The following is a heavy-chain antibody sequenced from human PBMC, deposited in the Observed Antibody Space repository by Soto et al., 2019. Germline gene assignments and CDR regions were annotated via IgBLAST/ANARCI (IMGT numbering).Heavy chain of an antibody. D-gene: IGHD5-12*01. CDR3: AKVMKWVGITTIQYFDS. J-gene: IGHJ4*02. CDR2: ISWNSETI. Sequence: EVQLVESGGGLVQPGRSLRLSCAASGFTVDDYAMHWDRQAPGKGLEWVSGISWNSETIDYADSVKGRFTISRDNAKSPSFLEMISQSPDDTALYYCAKVMKWVGITTIQYFDSWGQGTLVTVSS. V-gene: IGHV3-9*01. CDR1: GFTVDDYA.